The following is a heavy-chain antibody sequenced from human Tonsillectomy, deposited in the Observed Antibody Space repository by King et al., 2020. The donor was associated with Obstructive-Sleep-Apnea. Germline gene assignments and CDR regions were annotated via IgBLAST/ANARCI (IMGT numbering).Heavy chain of an antibody. CDR2: INHSGST. CDR3: ARGSGAAAVNWFDP. J-gene: IGHJ5*02. CDR1: GGSFSDYY. V-gene: IGHV4-34*01. Sequence: VQLQQWGAGLLKPSETLSLTCGVFGGSFSDYYWSWIRQPPGKVLEWIGEINHSGSTNYNPSLKSRVTISVDTSKNQFSLRLSSVTAADTAVYYCARGSGAAAVNWFDPWGQGTLVTVSS. D-gene: IGHD6-13*01.